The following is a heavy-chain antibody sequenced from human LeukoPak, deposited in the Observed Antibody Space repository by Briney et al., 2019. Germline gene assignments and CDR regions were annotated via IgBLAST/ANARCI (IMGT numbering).Heavy chain of an antibody. D-gene: IGHD5-24*01. V-gene: IGHV4-4*07. CDR1: GGSINSYY. CDR2: IYTSGST. Sequence: SETLSLTCTVSGGSINSYYWRWIRQPAGKGLEWIGRIYTSGSTSYNPSLKTRVTMSVDTSKNQFSLKLSSVTAADTAVFYCARERQGWWFDTWGQGILVTVSS. J-gene: IGHJ5*02. CDR3: ARERQGWWFDT.